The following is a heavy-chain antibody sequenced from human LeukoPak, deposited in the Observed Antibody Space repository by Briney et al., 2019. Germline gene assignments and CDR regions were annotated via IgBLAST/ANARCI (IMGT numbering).Heavy chain of an antibody. CDR3: ARTPFTYCYDSSGYPLYYYYGMDV. D-gene: IGHD3-22*01. CDR1: GFTFSDYY. V-gene: IGHV3-30-3*01. Sequence: PGGSLRLSCAASGFTFSDYYMSWIRQAPGKGLEWVAVISYDGSNKYYADSVKGRFTISRDNSKNTLYLQMNSLRAEDTAVYYCARTPFTYCYDSSGYPLYYYYGMDVWGQGTTVTVSS. CDR2: ISYDGSNK. J-gene: IGHJ6*02.